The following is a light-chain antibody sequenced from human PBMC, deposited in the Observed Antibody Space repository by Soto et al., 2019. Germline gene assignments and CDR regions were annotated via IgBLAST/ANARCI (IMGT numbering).Light chain of an antibody. Sequence: EIVMTQSPATLSVSPGGRATLSCRASQSVSSNLAWYQHKPGQAPRLLIYGASTRATGFPARFSGSGSGTEFILTSSRLQAEDFAVYYCQQYKSWPLTFGGGTRVEIK. J-gene: IGKJ4*01. V-gene: IGKV3-15*01. CDR2: GAS. CDR1: QSVSSN. CDR3: QQYKSWPLT.